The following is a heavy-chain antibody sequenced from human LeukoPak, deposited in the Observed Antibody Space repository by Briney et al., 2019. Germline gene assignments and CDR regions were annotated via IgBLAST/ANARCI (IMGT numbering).Heavy chain of an antibody. CDR3: AREGRIEYSSSSEAWYFDY. Sequence: PSQTLSPTCTVSGGSISSGSYYWSWIRQPPGKGLEWIGYIYYSGSTNYNPSLKSRVTISVDTSKNQFSLKLSSVTAADTAVYYCAREGRIEYSSSSEAWYFDYWGQGTLVTVSS. CDR1: GGSISSGSYY. J-gene: IGHJ4*02. CDR2: IYYSGST. D-gene: IGHD6-6*01. V-gene: IGHV4-61*01.